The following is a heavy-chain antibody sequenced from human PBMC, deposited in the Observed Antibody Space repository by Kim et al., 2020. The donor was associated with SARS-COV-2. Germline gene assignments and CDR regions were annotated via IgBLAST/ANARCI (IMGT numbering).Heavy chain of an antibody. CDR3: AREGGGAPGIASGGMDV. V-gene: IGHV3-48*04. J-gene: IGHJ6*02. CDR2: ISSSSSTI. CDR1: GFTFSSYS. D-gene: IGHD6-13*01. Sequence: GGSLRLSCAASGFTFSSYSMNWVRQAPGKGLEWVSYISSSSSTIYYADSVKGRFTISRDNAKNSLYLQMNSLRAEDTAVYYCAREGGGAPGIASGGMDVWGQGTTVTVSS.